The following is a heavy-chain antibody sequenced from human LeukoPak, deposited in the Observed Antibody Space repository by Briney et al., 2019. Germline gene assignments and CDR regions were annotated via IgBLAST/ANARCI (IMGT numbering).Heavy chain of an antibody. CDR2: INPSGGST. CDR1: GYTFTSYG. CDR3: ARVRRHLVATTTKGYFDY. Sequence: ASVKVSCKASGYTFTSYGISWVRQAPGKGLEWMGIINPSGGSTSYAQKFQGRVTMTRDTSTSTVYMELSSLRSEDTAVYYCARVRRHLVATTTKGYFDYWGQGTLVTVSS. J-gene: IGHJ4*02. D-gene: IGHD5-12*01. V-gene: IGHV1-46*01.